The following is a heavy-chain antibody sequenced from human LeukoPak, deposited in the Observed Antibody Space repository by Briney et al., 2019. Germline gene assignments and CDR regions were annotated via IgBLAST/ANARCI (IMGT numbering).Heavy chain of an antibody. CDR1: GYTFTGYY. CDR3: ARERITMVRGVPDY. Sequence: ASVKVSCKASGYTFTGYYMHWVRQAPGQGLEWMGWINPNSGGTNYAQKFQGRVTMTRDTSISTAYMELSRLRSDDTAVYYYARERITMVRGVPDYWGQGTLVTVSS. D-gene: IGHD3-10*01. V-gene: IGHV1-2*02. CDR2: INPNSGGT. J-gene: IGHJ4*02.